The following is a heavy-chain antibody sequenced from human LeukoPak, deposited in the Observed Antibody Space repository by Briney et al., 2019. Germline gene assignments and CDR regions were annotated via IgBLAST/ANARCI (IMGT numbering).Heavy chain of an antibody. J-gene: IGHJ3*02. CDR1: GYTFTSYG. Sequence: ASVKVSCKASGYTFTSYGISWVRQAPGQGLEWMGWISAYNGNTNYAQKLQGRVTMTTDTSTSTAYMELRSLRSDDTAVCYCARAGQLAPRYAFDIWGQGTMVTVSS. D-gene: IGHD6-6*01. CDR3: ARAGQLAPRYAFDI. CDR2: ISAYNGNT. V-gene: IGHV1-18*01.